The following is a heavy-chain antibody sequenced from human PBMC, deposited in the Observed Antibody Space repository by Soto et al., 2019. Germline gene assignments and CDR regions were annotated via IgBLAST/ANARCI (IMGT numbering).Heavy chain of an antibody. J-gene: IGHJ4*02. Sequence: EVQLVESGGGSVQPGGSLRLSCAASGFTFSDYNMNWVRQAPGKGLEWVSYISSRHTIYYADSVKGRFTISRDNAKNSLYLQMNGLRAEDTAVYYCARIASYGDILFDFWGQRMLVTVSS. CDR1: GFTFSDYN. CDR2: ISSRHTI. CDR3: ARIASYGDILFDF. D-gene: IGHD4-17*01. V-gene: IGHV3-48*01.